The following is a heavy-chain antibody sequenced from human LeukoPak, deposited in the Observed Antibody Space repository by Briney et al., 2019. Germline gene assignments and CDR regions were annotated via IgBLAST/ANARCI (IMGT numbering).Heavy chain of an antibody. CDR3: AKDGSGSGWVGDY. CDR1: GFTFSSYA. J-gene: IGHJ4*02. CDR2: ISYDGSNK. D-gene: IGHD6-19*01. V-gene: IGHV3-30*04. Sequence: PGRSLRLSCAASGFTFSSYAMHWVRQAPGKGLEWVAVISYDGSNKYYADSVKGRFTISRDNSKNTLYLQMNSLRAEDTAVYYCAKDGSGSGWVGDYWGQGTLVTVSS.